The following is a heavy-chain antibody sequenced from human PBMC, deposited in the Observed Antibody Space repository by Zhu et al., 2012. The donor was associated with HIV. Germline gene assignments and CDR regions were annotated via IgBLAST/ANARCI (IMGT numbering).Heavy chain of an antibody. CDR3: ARSQGTRPRHVTKNYGRLIALVSFDYR. D-gene: IGHD4-17*01. Sequence: QVQLQESGPGLVKPSETLSLTCTVSGGSISSSSYYWGWIRQPPGKGLEWIGSIYYSGSTYYNPSLKSRVTISVDTSKNQFSLKLSSVTAADTAVYYCARSQGTRPRHVTKNYGRLIALVSFDYRGDQGTSGHRLF. CDR2: IYYSGST. V-gene: IGHV4-39*07. CDR1: GGSISSSSYY. J-gene: IGHJ3*01.